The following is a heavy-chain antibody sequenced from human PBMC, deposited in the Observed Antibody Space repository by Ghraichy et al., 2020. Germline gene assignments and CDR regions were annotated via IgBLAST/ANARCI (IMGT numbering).Heavy chain of an antibody. D-gene: IGHD1-14*01. J-gene: IGHJ4*02. V-gene: IGHV3-64D*08. CDR2: ISSNGGST. Sequence: GGSLRLSCSASGFVISDYSLHWIRQAPGKGLEFVSVISSNGGSTFYADSVKGRFTISRDNSKNTVYLHMSSLKPEDTAVYYCVKEREGPLKLVFYFDYWGQGALVPVSS. CDR1: GFVISDYS. CDR3: VKEREGPLKLVFYFDY.